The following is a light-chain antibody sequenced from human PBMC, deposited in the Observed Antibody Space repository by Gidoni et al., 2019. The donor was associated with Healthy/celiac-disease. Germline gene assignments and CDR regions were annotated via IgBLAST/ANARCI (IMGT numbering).Light chain of an antibody. J-gene: IGLJ2*01. CDR1: SSDVGSYNV. CDR2: EVS. Sequence: SAPTQPASVSGSPGQSITISCTGTSSDVGSYNVVSWYQQHPGKAPKVMIYEVSKRPSGVSNRFAGSKSGNTASLTISGLQAEDEADYYCCSYAAGSTVLFGGGTKLTVL. V-gene: IGLV2-23*02. CDR3: CSYAAGSTVL.